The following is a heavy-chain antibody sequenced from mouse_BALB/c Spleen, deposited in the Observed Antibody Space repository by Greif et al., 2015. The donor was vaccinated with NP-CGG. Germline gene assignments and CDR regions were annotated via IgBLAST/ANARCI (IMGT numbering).Heavy chain of an antibody. CDR3: ARDGDDGYYWFAY. Sequence: QVHVKQSGPGLVAPSQSLSITCTVSGFSLTSYGVHWVRQPPGKGLEWLGVIWAGGSTNYNSALMSRLSISKDNSKSQVFLKMNSLQTDDTAMYYCARDGDDGYYWFAYWGQGTLVTVSA. V-gene: IGHV2-9*02. CDR1: GFSLTSYG. J-gene: IGHJ3*01. D-gene: IGHD2-3*01. CDR2: IWAGGST.